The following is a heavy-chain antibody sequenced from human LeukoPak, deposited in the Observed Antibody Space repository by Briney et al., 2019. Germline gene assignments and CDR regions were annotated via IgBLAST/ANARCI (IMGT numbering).Heavy chain of an antibody. Sequence: GGSLRLSCAASGFTFDDYAMHWVRQAPGKGLEWVSGISWNSGSIGYADSVKGRFTISRDNAKNSLYLQMNSLRAEDTAVYYCARVGYCSGGSCYAAMDVWGQGTTVTVSS. J-gene: IGHJ6*02. CDR2: ISWNSGSI. CDR3: ARVGYCSGGSCYAAMDV. V-gene: IGHV3-9*01. CDR1: GFTFDDYA. D-gene: IGHD2-15*01.